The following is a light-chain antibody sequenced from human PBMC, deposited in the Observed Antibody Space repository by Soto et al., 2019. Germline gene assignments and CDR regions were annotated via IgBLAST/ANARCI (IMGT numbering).Light chain of an antibody. CDR3: QQRSNWPLYP. V-gene: IGKV3-11*01. J-gene: IGKJ2*01. Sequence: EIVLTQSPATLSLSPGERATLSCRASQSVSSYLAWYQQKPGQAPRLLIYDAYNRSTGIPARFSGSGSGTDFTLTISSLEPEDFAVYYCQQRSNWPLYPFGQGTKLEIK. CDR1: QSVSSY. CDR2: DAY.